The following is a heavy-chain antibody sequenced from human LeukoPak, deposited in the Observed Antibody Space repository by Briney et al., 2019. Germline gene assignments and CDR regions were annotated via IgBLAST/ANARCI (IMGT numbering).Heavy chain of an antibody. Sequence: SETLSLTCIVSGGSINAYFWSWIRRPAGRGLEWIGRIYPGGSTDYNPSLKRRVTMSVDTSKNHFSLRLSSVTTADTAVYYCAREEKDYYDGSGYYSDYWGQGTLVTVSS. CDR2: IYPGGST. J-gene: IGHJ4*02. D-gene: IGHD3-22*01. CDR3: AREEKDYYDGSGYYSDY. V-gene: IGHV4-4*07. CDR1: GGSINAYF.